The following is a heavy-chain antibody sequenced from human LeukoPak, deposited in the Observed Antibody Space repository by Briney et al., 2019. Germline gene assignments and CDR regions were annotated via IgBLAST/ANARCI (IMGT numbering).Heavy chain of an antibody. CDR1: GFTFSNAW. J-gene: IGHJ4*02. Sequence: PGGSLRLSCAASGFTFSNAWMSWVRQAPGKGLEWVGRIKSKTDGGTTDYAAPVKGRFTISRDDSKNTLYLQMNSLKTEDTAVYYCTTGLWFGEHFDYWGQGTLVTVSS. CDR2: IKSKTDGGTT. CDR3: TTGLWFGEHFDY. D-gene: IGHD3-10*01. V-gene: IGHV3-15*01.